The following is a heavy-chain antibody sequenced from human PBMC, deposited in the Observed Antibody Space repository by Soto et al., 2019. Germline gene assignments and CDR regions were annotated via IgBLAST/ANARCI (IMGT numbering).Heavy chain of an antibody. D-gene: IGHD6-19*01. Sequence: GGSLRLSCAASGFTFSSYWMSWVRQAPGKGLEWVANIKQDGSEKYYVDSVKGRFTLSRDNAKNSLQLQMNSLRAEDTATYFCARVAYFNGWIFDYWGQGTLVTVSS. V-gene: IGHV3-7*01. CDR3: ARVAYFNGWIFDY. CDR2: IKQDGSEK. J-gene: IGHJ4*01. CDR1: GFTFSSYW.